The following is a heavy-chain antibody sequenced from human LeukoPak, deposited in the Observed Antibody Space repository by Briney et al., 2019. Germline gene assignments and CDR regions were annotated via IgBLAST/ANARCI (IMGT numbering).Heavy chain of an antibody. CDR3: ARDESSSSWLYY. D-gene: IGHD6-13*01. CDR2: ISAYNGNK. Sequence: APVKDSCKASGYTFTSYGISWVRQAPGQGLEWMGWISAYNGNKNYAQKLQGRVTMTTDTSTSIAYMELTSLRSDDTAVYYCARDESSSSWLYYWGQGALIAVSS. V-gene: IGHV1-18*01. CDR1: GYTFTSYG. J-gene: IGHJ4*02.